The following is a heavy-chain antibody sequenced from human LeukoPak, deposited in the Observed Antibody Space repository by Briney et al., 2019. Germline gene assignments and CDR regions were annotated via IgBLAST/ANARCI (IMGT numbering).Heavy chain of an antibody. Sequence: GGSLRLSCAASGFTFSRYAMHWVRQAPGKGLEWVADISYDGSNKYYADSVKGRFTISRDNSKNTLYLQMSSLRAEDTAMYYCARDILGTTMGNFQHWGQGTLVTVSS. CDR3: ARDILGTTMGNFQH. V-gene: IGHV3-30-3*01. CDR1: GFTFSRYA. D-gene: IGHD1-26*01. CDR2: ISYDGSNK. J-gene: IGHJ1*01.